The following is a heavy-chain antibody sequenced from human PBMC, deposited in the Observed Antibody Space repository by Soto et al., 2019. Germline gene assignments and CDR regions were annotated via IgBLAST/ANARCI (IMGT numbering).Heavy chain of an antibody. J-gene: IGHJ4*02. CDR1: GFTFSSYA. CDR2: ISGSGGST. Sequence: GGSLRLSCAASGFTFSSYAMSRVRQAPGKGLEWVSAISGSGGSTYYADSVKGRFTISRDNSKNTLYLQMNSLRAEDTAVYYCAKGVYIWGSYRQSDYWGQGTLVTVSS. CDR3: AKGVYIWGSYRQSDY. V-gene: IGHV3-23*01. D-gene: IGHD3-16*02.